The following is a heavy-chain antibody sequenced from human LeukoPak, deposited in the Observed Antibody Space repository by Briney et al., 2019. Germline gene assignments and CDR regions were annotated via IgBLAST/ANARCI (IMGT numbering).Heavy chain of an antibody. J-gene: IGHJ6*03. CDR2: ISRGSGTI. CDR3: ARDSVQDSYYYYMGV. V-gene: IGHV3-48*01. Sequence: PGGSLRLSCGASGFTFSSYSMNWVRQAQGRGLEWVSYISRGSGTIYYADSVKGRFTISRDNAKNSLYLQMNSLRAEDTAVYYCARDSVQDSYYYYMGVWGKGTTVTVSS. CDR1: GFTFSSYS. D-gene: IGHD1-1*01.